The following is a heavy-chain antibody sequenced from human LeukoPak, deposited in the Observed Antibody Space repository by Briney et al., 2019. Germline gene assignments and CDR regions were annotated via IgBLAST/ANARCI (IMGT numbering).Heavy chain of an antibody. D-gene: IGHD4-17*01. CDR2: TFYSGDT. CDR1: GEYISNYY. V-gene: IGHV4-59*01. J-gene: IGHJ5*02. CDR3: ARGGTTVTPGLLWFDP. Sequence: PSETLSLTCTVSGEYISNYYWSWIRQAPGKALEWIGYTFYSGDTKYNPSLKSRVTISVDTSKNQFSLKLSSVTAADTAVYYCARGGTTVTPGLLWFDPWGQGTLVTVSS.